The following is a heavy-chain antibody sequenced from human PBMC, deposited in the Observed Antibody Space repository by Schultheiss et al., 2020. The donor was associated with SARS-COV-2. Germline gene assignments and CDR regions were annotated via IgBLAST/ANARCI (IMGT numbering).Heavy chain of an antibody. D-gene: IGHD6-19*01. CDR3: ARRDSSGSRPDFDY. V-gene: IGHV4-34*01. CDR2: INHSGST. Sequence: GSLRLSCAASGFTFSYYYMSGVRQAPGKGLEWIGEINHSGSTNYNPSLKSRVTISVDTSKNQFSLKLSSVTAADTAVYYCARRDSSGSRPDFDYWGQGTLVTVSS. CDR1: GFTFSYYY. J-gene: IGHJ4*02.